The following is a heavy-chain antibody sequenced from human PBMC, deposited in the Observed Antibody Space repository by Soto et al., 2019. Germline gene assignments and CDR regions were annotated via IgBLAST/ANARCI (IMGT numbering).Heavy chain of an antibody. V-gene: IGHV4-61*05. Sequence: SETLSLTCTVSGGSISSSSAYWAWIRQPPGKGLEWIGYIYYSGSTNYNPSLKSRVTISVDTSKNQFSLKLSSVTAADTAVYYYARGGRRDGYNYDYWGQGTLVTVSS. CDR3: ARGGRRDGYNYDY. CDR2: IYYSGST. D-gene: IGHD5-12*01. CDR1: GGSISSSSAY. J-gene: IGHJ4*02.